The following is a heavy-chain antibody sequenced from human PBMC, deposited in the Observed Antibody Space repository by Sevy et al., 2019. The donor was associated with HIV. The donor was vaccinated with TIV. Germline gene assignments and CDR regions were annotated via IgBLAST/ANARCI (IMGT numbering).Heavy chain of an antibody. V-gene: IGHV3-11*01. J-gene: IGHJ4*02. CDR3: ARGGWGTSFEKYIDY. Sequence: GGSLRLSCAASGFPFSSYAMSWIRQAPGKGLEWVSYISSSATTIYYADSVKGRFTISRDNAKNSVYLQMNSLRAEDTAVYYCARGGWGTSFEKYIDYWGQGTLVTVSS. CDR2: ISSSATTI. D-gene: IGHD3-16*01. CDR1: GFPFSSYA.